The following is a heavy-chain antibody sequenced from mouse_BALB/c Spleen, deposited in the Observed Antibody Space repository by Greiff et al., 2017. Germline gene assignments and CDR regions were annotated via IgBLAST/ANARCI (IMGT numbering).Heavy chain of an antibody. D-gene: IGHD2-1*01. V-gene: IGHV1S81*02. CDR3: TRRGVYYGFDY. Sequence: VQLQQSGAELVKPGASVKLSCKASGYTFTSYYMYWVKQRPGQGLEWIGEINPSNGGTNFNEKFKSKATLTVDKSSSTAYMQLSSLTSEDSAVYYCTRRGVYYGFDYWGQGTTLTVSS. J-gene: IGHJ2*01. CDR1: GYTFTSYY. CDR2: INPSNGGT.